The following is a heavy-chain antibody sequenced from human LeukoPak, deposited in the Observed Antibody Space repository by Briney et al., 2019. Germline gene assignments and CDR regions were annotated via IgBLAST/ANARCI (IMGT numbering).Heavy chain of an antibody. V-gene: IGHV3-21*01. CDR3: ARSSSYCSSTSCYEYDAFDI. CDR2: ISSSSSYI. J-gene: IGHJ3*02. Sequence: GGSLRLSCAASGSTFSSYSMNWVRQAPGKGLEWVSSISSSSSYIYYADSVKGRFTISRDNAKNSLYLQMNSLRAEDTAVYYCARSSSYCSSTSCYEYDAFDIWGQGTMVTVSS. D-gene: IGHD2-2*01. CDR1: GSTFSSYS.